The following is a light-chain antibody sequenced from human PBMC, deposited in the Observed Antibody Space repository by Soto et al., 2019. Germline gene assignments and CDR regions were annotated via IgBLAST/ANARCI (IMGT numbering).Light chain of an antibody. CDR2: AAS. Sequence: AIRMTQSPSSLSASTGDRVTITCRASQGISSYLAWYQQKPGKAPKLLIYAASTLQSGVPSRFSGSGSGTDFTLTISCLQSEDFATYYCQQYYSYSWTFGQATQV. J-gene: IGKJ1*01. CDR1: QGISSY. CDR3: QQYYSYSWT. V-gene: IGKV1-8*01.